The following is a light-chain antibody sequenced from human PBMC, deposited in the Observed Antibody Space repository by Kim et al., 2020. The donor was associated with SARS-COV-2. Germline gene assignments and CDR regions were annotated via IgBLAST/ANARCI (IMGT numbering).Light chain of an antibody. J-gene: IGKJ5*01. Sequence: EIVLTQSPATLSLSPGERATLSCRASQSVSSYLAWYQQKPGQAPRLLIYDASNRATGIPARFSGGGSGTDFSLTISSLEPEDFAVYYCQDRSNWPITFGQGTRLEIK. V-gene: IGKV3-11*01. CDR3: QDRSNWPIT. CDR2: DAS. CDR1: QSVSSY.